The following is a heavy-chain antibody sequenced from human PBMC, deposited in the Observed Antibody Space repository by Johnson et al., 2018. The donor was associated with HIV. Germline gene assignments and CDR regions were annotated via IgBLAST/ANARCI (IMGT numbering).Heavy chain of an antibody. V-gene: IGHV3-33*01. CDR2: IGYDGSNK. CDR3: ARGGHSASYYWGQVDAFDI. D-gene: IGHD1-26*01. J-gene: IGHJ3*02. CDR1: GFTFSSYG. Sequence: QVQLVESGGGVVQPGRSLRLSCAASGFTFSSYGMHWVRQAPGKGLAWVAVIGYDGSNKYYADSVTGRFTNSRDNSKNTLYLQMNSLRAEDTAVYYCARGGHSASYYWGQVDAFDIWGQGTMVTVSS.